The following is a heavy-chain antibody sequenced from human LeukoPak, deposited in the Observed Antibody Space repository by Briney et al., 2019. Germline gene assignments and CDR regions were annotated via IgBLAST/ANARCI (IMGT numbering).Heavy chain of an antibody. D-gene: IGHD4-23*01. Sequence: GGSLRLSCAASGFTVNSNYMSWVRQAPGKGLEWVSVIYNDGETYYADSVKGRFTISRDNSKNTLYLEMNSLRTEDTAVYYCAKESDYGGNGGLFDYWGQGTLVTVSS. CDR2: IYNDGET. CDR3: AKESDYGGNGGLFDY. V-gene: IGHV3-53*01. CDR1: GFTVNSNY. J-gene: IGHJ4*02.